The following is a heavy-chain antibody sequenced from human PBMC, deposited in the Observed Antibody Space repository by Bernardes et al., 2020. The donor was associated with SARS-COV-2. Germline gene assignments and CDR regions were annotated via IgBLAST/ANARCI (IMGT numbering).Heavy chain of an antibody. Sequence: GGSLRLSCVASGFTFSKNAMTWVRQAPGKGLEWVSAISAIGGSTYYAESVKGRFTISRDNSRNTLYLEMNSLRAEDTAVYYCSKNAKYSSSSMEVWGQGTTVTVS. J-gene: IGHJ6*02. CDR2: ISAIGGST. CDR3: SKNAKYSSSSMEV. CDR1: GFTFSKNA. D-gene: IGHD6-6*01. V-gene: IGHV3-23*01.